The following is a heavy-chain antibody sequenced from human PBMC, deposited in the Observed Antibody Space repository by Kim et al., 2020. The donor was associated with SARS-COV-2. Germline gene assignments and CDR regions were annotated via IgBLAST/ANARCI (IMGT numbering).Heavy chain of an antibody. CDR1: GFTFSSYG. D-gene: IGHD6-13*01. J-gene: IGHJ4*02. Sequence: GGSLRLSCAASGFTFSSYGMHWVRQAPGKGLEWVAVIGYDGSNKYYADSVKGRFTISRDNSKNTLYLQMNSLRAEDTAVYYCARDPRQYSSSWYENDYWGQGTLVTVSS. CDR3: ARDPRQYSSSWYENDY. V-gene: IGHV3-33*01. CDR2: IGYDGSNK.